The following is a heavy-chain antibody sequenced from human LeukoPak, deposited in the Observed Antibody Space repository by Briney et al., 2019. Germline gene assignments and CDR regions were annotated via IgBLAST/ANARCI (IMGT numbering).Heavy chain of an antibody. CDR3: ARDYYDYVWGSYRFDAFDI. CDR1: GFTVSSNY. J-gene: IGHJ3*02. D-gene: IGHD3-16*02. CDR2: IYSGGST. Sequence: GGSLRLSCAASGFTVSSNYMSWVRQAPGKGLEWVSVIYSGGSTYYADSVKGRSTISRDNSKNTLYLQMNSLRAEDTAVYYCARDYYDYVWGSYRFDAFDIWGQGTMVTVSS. V-gene: IGHV3-66*01.